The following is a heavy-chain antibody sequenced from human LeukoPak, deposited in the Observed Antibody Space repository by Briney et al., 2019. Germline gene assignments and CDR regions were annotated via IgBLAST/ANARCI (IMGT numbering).Heavy chain of an antibody. J-gene: IGHJ3*02. CDR3: ARAGQHCGGDCFPFDAFDI. Sequence: SVKVSCKASGGTFSSYAISWVRQAPGQGLEWMGGIIPIFGTANYAQKFQGRVTITTDESTSTAYMELSSLRSEDTAVYYCARAGQHCGGDCFPFDAFDIWGQGTMVTVSS. V-gene: IGHV1-69*05. CDR2: IIPIFGTA. D-gene: IGHD2-21*01. CDR1: GGTFSSYA.